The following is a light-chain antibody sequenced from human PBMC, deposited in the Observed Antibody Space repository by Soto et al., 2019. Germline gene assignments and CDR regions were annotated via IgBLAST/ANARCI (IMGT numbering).Light chain of an antibody. J-gene: IGKJ2*01. Sequence: EIVMTQTPLSLSVTPGQPASISCKSSQSLLHTDGKTYLCWYMQKPGQPPQLLIHEISSRFSGVPDRFRGSGSGTDFTLEISRVEAEDVGVYYCMQTKQAPYAFGQGTKLEIK. CDR2: EIS. V-gene: IGKV2D-29*01. CDR1: QSLLHTDGKTY. CDR3: MQTKQAPYA.